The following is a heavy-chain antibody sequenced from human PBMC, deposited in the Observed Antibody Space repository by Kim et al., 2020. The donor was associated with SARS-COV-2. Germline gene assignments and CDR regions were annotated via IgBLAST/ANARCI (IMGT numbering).Heavy chain of an antibody. CDR2: IYYSGST. CDR1: GGSLSSSSYY. CDR3: GRRPTPVAAGRPYYYYGMDV. Sequence: SETLSLTCTVSGGSLSSSSYYWGWIRQPQGKGWEWIGSIYYSGSTYYNPSLKSRVTISVDTSKYQFSLKLSSVTAADTAVYYCGRRPTPVAAGRPYYYYGMDVWGHRTTVTVSS. J-gene: IGHJ6*02. V-gene: IGHV4-39*01. D-gene: IGHD6-13*01.